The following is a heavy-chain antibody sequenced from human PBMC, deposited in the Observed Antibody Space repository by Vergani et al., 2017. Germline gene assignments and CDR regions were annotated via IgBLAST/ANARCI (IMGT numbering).Heavy chain of an antibody. CDR1: GFTFDDYA. V-gene: IGHV3-9*01. Sequence: EVQLVESGGVVVQPGGSLRVSCAASGFTFDDYAMHWVRQAPGKGLEWVSGISWNSGSIGYADSVKGRFTISRDNAKNSLYLQMNSLRAEDTALYYCAKDHYDFWSGYPNLSPFDLWGRGTLVTVSS. D-gene: IGHD3-3*01. J-gene: IGHJ2*01. CDR3: AKDHYDFWSGYPNLSPFDL. CDR2: ISWNSGSI.